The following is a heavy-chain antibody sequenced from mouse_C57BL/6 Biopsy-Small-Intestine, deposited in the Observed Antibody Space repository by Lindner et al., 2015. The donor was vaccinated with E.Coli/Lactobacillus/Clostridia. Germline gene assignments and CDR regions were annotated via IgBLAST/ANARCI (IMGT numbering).Heavy chain of an antibody. V-gene: IGHV1-80*01. CDR3: ARLHYYGSSYWFAY. CDR1: GYAFSSYW. J-gene: IGHJ3*01. D-gene: IGHD1-1*01. Sequence: VQLQESGAELVKPGASVKISCKASGYAFSSYWMNWVKQRPGKGLEWIGQIYPGDGDTNYNGKFKGKATLTADKSSSTAYMQLSSLTSEDSAVYFCARLHYYGSSYWFAYWGQGTLVTVSA. CDR2: IYPGDGDT.